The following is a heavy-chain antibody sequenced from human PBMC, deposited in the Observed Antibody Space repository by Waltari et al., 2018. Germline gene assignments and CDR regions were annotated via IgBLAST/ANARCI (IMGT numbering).Heavy chain of an antibody. J-gene: IGHJ3*02. CDR2: ISGSCCST. Sequence: EVQLLESGGGLVQPGGYLRLPCAASGFTFSSDAMSGVRQAPGKGLEWVSAISGSCCSTYYADSVKGRFTISRDNSKNTLYLQMNSLRAEDTAVYYCACQLRFLEWPDAFDIWGQGTMVTVSS. CDR3: ACQLRFLEWPDAFDI. CDR1: GFTFSSDA. V-gene: IGHV3-23*01. D-gene: IGHD3-3*01.